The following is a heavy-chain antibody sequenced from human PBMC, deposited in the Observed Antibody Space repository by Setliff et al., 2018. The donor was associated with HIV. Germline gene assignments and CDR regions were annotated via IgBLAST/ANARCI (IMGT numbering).Heavy chain of an antibody. CDR3: VRATSPRPMVRGGRLDP. D-gene: IGHD3-10*01. CDR2: IYYSGST. J-gene: IGHJ5*02. Sequence: SETLSLTCTVSGGSISSHYWSWIRQPPGKGLEWIGYIYYSGSTNYNPSLKSRVTISVDTSKNQFSLKLSSVTAADTAVYYCVRATSPRPMVRGGRLDPWGQGTLVTVS. V-gene: IGHV4-59*08. CDR1: GGSISSHY.